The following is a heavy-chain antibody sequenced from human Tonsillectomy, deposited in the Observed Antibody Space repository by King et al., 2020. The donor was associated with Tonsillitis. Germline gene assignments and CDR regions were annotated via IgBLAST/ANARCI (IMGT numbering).Heavy chain of an antibody. D-gene: IGHD5-18*01. CDR3: ARVKGWIQLLEFDY. CDR1: GYYFSSGYY. V-gene: IGHV4-38-2*01. Sequence: VQLQESGPGLVKPSETLSLTCAVSGYYFSSGYYWGWIRQPPGKGLEWIGSIYYSGITYYNPSLKSRVTISVDTSKNQFSLKLYSVTAADTAVYYCARVKGWIQLLEFDYWGQGTLVTVSS. J-gene: IGHJ4*02. CDR2: IYYSGIT.